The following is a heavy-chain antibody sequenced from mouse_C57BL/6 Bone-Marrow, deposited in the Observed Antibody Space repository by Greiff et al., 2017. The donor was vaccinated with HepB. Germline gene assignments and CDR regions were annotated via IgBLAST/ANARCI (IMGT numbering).Heavy chain of an antibody. CDR2: INPYNGGT. V-gene: IGHV1-19*01. J-gene: IGHJ3*01. D-gene: IGHD1-1*01. CDR3: ARDYYGSSPFAY. CDR1: GYTFTDYY. Sequence: DVQLQESGPVLVKPGASVKMSCKASGYTFTDYYMNWVKQSHGKSLEWIGVINPYNGGTSYNQKFKGKATLTVDKSSSTAYMELNSLTSEDSAVYYGARDYYGSSPFAYWGQGTLVTVSA.